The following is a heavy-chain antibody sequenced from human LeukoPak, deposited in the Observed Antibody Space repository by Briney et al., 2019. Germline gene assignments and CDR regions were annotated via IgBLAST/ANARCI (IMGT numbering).Heavy chain of an antibody. CDR3: ARVGLITMVVDAFDI. CDR1: GFTFSSYS. Sequence: GGSLRLSCAASGFTFSSYSMNWVRQAPGKGLEWVSSISSSSSYIYYADSVKGRFTISRDNAKNSLYLQMNSRRAEDTAVYYCARVGLITMVVDAFDIWGQGTMVTVSS. CDR2: ISSSSSYI. J-gene: IGHJ3*02. D-gene: IGHD3-22*01. V-gene: IGHV3-21*01.